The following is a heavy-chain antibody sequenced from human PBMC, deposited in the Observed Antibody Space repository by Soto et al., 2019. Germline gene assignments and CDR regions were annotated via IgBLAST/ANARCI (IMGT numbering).Heavy chain of an antibody. Sequence: QVVLQEAGPGVVKPSDTMSLTCNVSGASLRGYYWRWIRQPPGKGLEWIGRSYATGSTDYNPSLKSRIKRAVDMSKRQFSLTLRSVTASYTAIYYCVRDVTKNLRDRFDPWGRGILVTVSS. CDR2: SYATGST. CDR3: VRDVTKNLRDRFDP. CDR1: GASLRGYY. D-gene: IGHD1-1*01. J-gene: IGHJ5*02. V-gene: IGHV4-4*07.